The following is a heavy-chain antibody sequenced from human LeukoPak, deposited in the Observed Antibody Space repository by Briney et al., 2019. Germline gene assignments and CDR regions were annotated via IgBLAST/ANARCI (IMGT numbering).Heavy chain of an antibody. V-gene: IGHV3-7*01. CDR3: ARELAAAPPDY. CDR2: IKQDGSEK. Sequence: GGSLSLSCAASGFTFSDYALGWVRQAPGKGLEWVANIKQDGSEKYYVDSVKGRFTISRDNAKNSLYLQMNSLRAEDTAVYYCARELAAAPPDYWGQGTLVTVSS. J-gene: IGHJ4*02. D-gene: IGHD6-13*01. CDR1: GFTFSDYA.